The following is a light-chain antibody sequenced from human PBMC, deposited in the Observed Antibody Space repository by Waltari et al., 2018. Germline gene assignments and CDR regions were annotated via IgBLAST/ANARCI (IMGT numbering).Light chain of an antibody. CDR2: GKN. Sequence: SSELTQDPAVSVALGQTVRITCQGDSLRSYYASWYQQKPGQAPVRVIYGKNNRPSVIPDRFSGSSAGNTASLTITGAQAEDEADYYCNSRDSSGNHAFGTGTKVTVL. V-gene: IGLV3-19*01. J-gene: IGLJ1*01. CDR1: SLRSYY. CDR3: NSRDSSGNHA.